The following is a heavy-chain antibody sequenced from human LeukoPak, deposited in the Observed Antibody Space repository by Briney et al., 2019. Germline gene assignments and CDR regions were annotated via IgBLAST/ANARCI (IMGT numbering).Heavy chain of an antibody. CDR1: GGTFSSYA. Sequence: GASVKVSCKASGGTFSSYAISWVRQAPGQGLEWMGRIIPILGIANYAQKFQGRVTITADKSTSTAYMELSSLRSEDMAVYYCAVWYYYDSSGYYQPSDYWGQGALVTVSS. CDR2: IIPILGIA. V-gene: IGHV1-69*04. D-gene: IGHD3-22*01. J-gene: IGHJ4*02. CDR3: AVWYYYDSSGYYQPSDY.